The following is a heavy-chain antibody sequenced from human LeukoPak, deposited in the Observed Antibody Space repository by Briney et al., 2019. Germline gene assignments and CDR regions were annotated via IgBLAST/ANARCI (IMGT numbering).Heavy chain of an antibody. CDR3: ARDFSGITMVRGVILPFDY. D-gene: IGHD3-10*01. CDR2: IYTSGST. Sequence: SETLSLTCTVSVGSIGSYHWSWIRQPAGKGVEWIGRIYTSGSTNYHPSLKSRVTMSVDTSKNQFSLKPSSVTAADTAVYYCARDFSGITMVRGVILPFDYWGQGTLVTVSS. V-gene: IGHV4-4*07. CDR1: VGSIGSYH. J-gene: IGHJ4*02.